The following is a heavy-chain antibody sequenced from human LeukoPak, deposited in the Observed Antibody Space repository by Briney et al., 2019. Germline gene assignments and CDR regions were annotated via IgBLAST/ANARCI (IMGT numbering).Heavy chain of an antibody. CDR3: ARVADYASFDY. CDR1: GFTLSSYA. J-gene: IGHJ4*02. D-gene: IGHD4-17*01. Sequence: PGGSLRLSRAASGFTLSSYAMHWVRQAPGKGLEWVAVISYDGSNKYYADSVKGRFTISRDNSKNTLYLQMNSLRGEDTAVYYCARVADYASFDYWGQGTLVTVSS. CDR2: ISYDGSNK. V-gene: IGHV3-30-3*01.